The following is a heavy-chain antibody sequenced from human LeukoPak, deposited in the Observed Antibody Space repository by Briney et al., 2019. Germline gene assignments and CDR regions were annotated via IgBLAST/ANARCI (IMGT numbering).Heavy chain of an antibody. CDR2: ISSSGSTI. Sequence: TGGSLRLSCAASGFTFSDYYMSWIRQAPGKGLEWVSYISSSGSTIYYADSVKGRFTISRDNAKNSLYLQMNSLRAEDTAVYYCARPYYDFWSGYPGYIDYWGQGTLVTVSS. J-gene: IGHJ4*02. CDR3: ARPYYDFWSGYPGYIDY. D-gene: IGHD3-3*01. V-gene: IGHV3-11*01. CDR1: GFTFSDYY.